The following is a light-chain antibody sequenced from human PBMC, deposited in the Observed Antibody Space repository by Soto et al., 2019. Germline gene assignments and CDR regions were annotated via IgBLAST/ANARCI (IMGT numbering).Light chain of an antibody. J-gene: IGKJ2*01. CDR3: HQYGTLPYP. Sequence: IALTQSPGTLSLSPGERATLSCRASQRVSSNYVAWYQHKPGQAPRLLIHGASIRATGIPDRFSGSGSGTDFTHTISRLEPEDFAVYHFHQYGTLPYPFGQGNKLQIK. CDR2: GAS. CDR1: QRVSSNY. V-gene: IGKV3-20*01.